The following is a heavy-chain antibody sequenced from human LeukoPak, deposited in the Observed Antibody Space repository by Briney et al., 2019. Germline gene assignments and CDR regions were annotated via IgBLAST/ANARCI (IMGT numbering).Heavy chain of an antibody. J-gene: IGHJ4*02. V-gene: IGHV3-30*18. CDR2: ISGDGTTK. Sequence: QPGKSLRLSCTASGFFFSSYVMHWVRQAPGKGLQWVALISGDGTTKYYADSVKGRLTISRDNSKNTLFLQMNRLTPEDTALYYCAKDDYADFPWYFESWGPGVLVTVSS. CDR1: GFFFSSYV. CDR3: AKDDYADFPWYFES. D-gene: IGHD4-17*01.